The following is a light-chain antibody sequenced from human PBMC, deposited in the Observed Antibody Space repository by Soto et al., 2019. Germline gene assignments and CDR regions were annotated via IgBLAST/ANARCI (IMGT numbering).Light chain of an antibody. J-gene: IGLJ2*01. CDR3: PFYAEKHPVA. CDR1: SSDVGGYNY. Sequence: QSALTQPASVSGSPGQSITISCTGTSSDVGGYNYVSWYQQHPGKAPKLMIYEVSNRPSGVSNRFSGSKSGNTASLTISEVQAEEAGGYFLPFYAEKHPVAFGGGTQLTVL. CDR2: EVS. V-gene: IGLV2-14*01.